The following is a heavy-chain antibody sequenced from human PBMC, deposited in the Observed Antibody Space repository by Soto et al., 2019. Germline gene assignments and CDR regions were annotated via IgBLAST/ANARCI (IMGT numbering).Heavy chain of an antibody. CDR2: INHSGST. V-gene: IGHV4-34*01. J-gene: IGHJ6*03. D-gene: IGHD3-10*01. Sequence: SETLSLTCAVYGGSFSGYYWSWIRQPPGKGLEWIGEINHSGSTNYNPSLKSRVTISVDTSKNQFSLKLSSVTAADTAVYYCARGARITMVRGAGLSRYYYYYMDVWGKGTTVTVSS. CDR1: GGSFSGYY. CDR3: ARGARITMVRGAGLSRYYYYYMDV.